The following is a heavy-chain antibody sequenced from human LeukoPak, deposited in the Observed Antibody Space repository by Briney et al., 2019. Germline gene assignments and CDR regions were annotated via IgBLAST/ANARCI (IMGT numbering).Heavy chain of an antibody. J-gene: IGHJ5*02. V-gene: IGHV4-34*01. D-gene: IGHD3-10*01. CDR1: GGSFSGYY. CDR2: ITHSGYT. Sequence: SETLSLTCAVYGGSFSGYYWSWIRQPPGKGLEWIGEITHSGYTNFNPSLKSRVTISVDTSKNQFSLKLSSVTAADTAVYYCARGLWFGELLTPGWFDPWGQGTLVTVSS. CDR3: ARGLWFGELLTPGWFDP.